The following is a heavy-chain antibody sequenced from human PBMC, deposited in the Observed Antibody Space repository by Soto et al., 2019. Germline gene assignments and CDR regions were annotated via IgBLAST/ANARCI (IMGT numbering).Heavy chain of an antibody. J-gene: IGHJ6*02. CDR2: VSNDGRNT. D-gene: IGHD3-16*01. CDR1: GFTFSTYG. V-gene: IGHV3-30*19. CDR3: ARDSLGRLGVYGIDV. Sequence: QVQLVESGGGVVQPGRSLRRSCAASGFTFSTYGMHWVRQAPGKGLEWVAVVSNDGRNTYHADSVKGRFTISRENSKNTLDLQMNSLRGEDTAVYYCARDSLGRLGVYGIDVWGQGTTVTVSS.